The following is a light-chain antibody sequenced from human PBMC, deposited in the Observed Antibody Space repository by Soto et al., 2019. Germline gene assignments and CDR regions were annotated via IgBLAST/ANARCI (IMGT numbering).Light chain of an antibody. J-gene: IGKJ3*01. CDR3: QQYGSSPPT. CDR1: QSVSSSY. CDR2: GAS. Sequence: EIVLTQSPGPLSLSPGERATLSCRASQSVSSSYLAWYQQKPGQAPRLLIYGASIRATGIPARFSGSGSGTDFSLTISSLEPADFAVYYCQQYGSSPPTFGPGTKVDIK. V-gene: IGKV3-20*01.